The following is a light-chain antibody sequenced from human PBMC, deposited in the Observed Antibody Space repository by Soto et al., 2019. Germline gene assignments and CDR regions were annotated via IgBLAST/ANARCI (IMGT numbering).Light chain of an antibody. CDR2: EVS. Sequence: QSALTQPPSASGSPGQSVTIPCTGTSSDVGGYNYVSWYQQHPGKAPKLMIYEVSKRPSGVPDRFSGSKSDNTASLTVSGLQAEDESDYYCGSYADSNKLVFGGGTKVTVL. CDR1: SSDVGGYNY. CDR3: GSYADSNKLV. J-gene: IGLJ2*01. V-gene: IGLV2-8*01.